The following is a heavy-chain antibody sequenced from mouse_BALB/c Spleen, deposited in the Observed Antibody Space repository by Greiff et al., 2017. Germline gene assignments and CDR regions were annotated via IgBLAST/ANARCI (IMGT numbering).Heavy chain of an antibody. J-gene: IGHJ4*01. CDR3: ARHDLSYDYLYAMDY. Sequence: DVHLVESGGDLVKPGGSLKLSCAASGFTFSSYGMSWVRQTPDKRLEWVATISSGGSYTYYPDSVKGRFTISRDNAKNTLYLQMSSLKSEDTAMYYCARHDLSYDYLYAMDYWGQGTSVTVSS. D-gene: IGHD2-4*01. CDR2: ISSGGSYT. V-gene: IGHV5-6*01. CDR1: GFTFSSYG.